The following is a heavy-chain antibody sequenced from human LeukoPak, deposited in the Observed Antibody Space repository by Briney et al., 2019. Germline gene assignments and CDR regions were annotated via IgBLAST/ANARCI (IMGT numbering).Heavy chain of an antibody. CDR2: IKKDGSQK. D-gene: IGHD3-3*01. CDR1: GFTFSSFW. CDR3: TRVFGGYDVSDY. Sequence: QAGGSLRLSCAASGFTFSSFWMSWVRQAPGKGREWVAHIKKDGSQKYYVDSVEGRFTISRDNAKYSLYLQMDSLRVDDTAVYYCTRVFGGYDVSDYWGQGTLVTVSS. J-gene: IGHJ4*02. V-gene: IGHV3-7*03.